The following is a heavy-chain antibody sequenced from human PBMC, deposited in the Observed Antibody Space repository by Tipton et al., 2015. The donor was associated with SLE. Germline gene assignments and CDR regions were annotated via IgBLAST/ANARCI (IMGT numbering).Heavy chain of an antibody. D-gene: IGHD6-19*01. CDR1: GGSFGGYY. J-gene: IGHJ6*03. Sequence: TLSLTCSIYGGSFGGYYWSWIRQPAGEGLEWIGRIFTSGNTNYNPSLKSRVTISVDTSKNQFSLELSSVTAADTAVYYCARETEDTGWIHSRDYIYYYYYVDVWGQGTTVTVSS. CDR2: IFTSGNT. V-gene: IGHV4-4*07. CDR3: ARETEDTGWIHSRDYIYYYYYVDV.